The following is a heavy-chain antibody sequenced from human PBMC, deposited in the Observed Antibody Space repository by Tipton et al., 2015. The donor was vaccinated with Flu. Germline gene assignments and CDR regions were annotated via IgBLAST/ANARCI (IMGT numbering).Heavy chain of an antibody. CDR3: ARDYLLGDLSFFDN. CDR2: IYTSGST. Sequence: TLSLTCTVSGDSISSYYWSWIRQPAGKGLEWIGRIYTSGSTNYNASLKSRVTMSVDTSKNQFFLKLSSVTVADTAVYYCARDYLLGDLSFFDNWGQGTLVTV. J-gene: IGHJ4*02. V-gene: IGHV4-4*07. CDR1: GDSISSYY. D-gene: IGHD3-16*02.